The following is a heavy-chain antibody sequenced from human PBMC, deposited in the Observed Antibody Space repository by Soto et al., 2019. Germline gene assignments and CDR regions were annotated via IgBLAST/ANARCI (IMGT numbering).Heavy chain of an antibody. V-gene: IGHV1-69*13. Sequence: SVKVSCKASGGTFSSYAVSWVRQAPGQGLECMGGIIPVFGTANYAQKFQGRVTINADESTSTVYMELSSLRSEDTAVYYCARGWNDFPHWGQGTLVTVSS. J-gene: IGHJ1*01. CDR3: ARGWNDFPH. CDR2: IIPVFGTA. D-gene: IGHD1-1*01. CDR1: GGTFSSYA.